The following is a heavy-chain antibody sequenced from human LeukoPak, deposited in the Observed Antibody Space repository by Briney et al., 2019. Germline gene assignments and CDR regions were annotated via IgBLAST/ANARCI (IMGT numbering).Heavy chain of an antibody. CDR2: VSYDGSDE. CDR1: GFTFSSYG. D-gene: IGHD5-18*01. V-gene: IGHV3-30*18. CDR3: AKIWGYSYGDY. Sequence: GRSLRLSCAASGFTFSSYGMHWVRQAPGKGLEWVAVVSYDGSDEQYADSVKGRFTISRDNSKNTLYLQMNSLRAEDTAVYYCAKIWGYSYGDYWGQGTLVTVSS. J-gene: IGHJ4*02.